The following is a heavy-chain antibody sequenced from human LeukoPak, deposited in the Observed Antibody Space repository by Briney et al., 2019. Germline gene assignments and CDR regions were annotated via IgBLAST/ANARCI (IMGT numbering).Heavy chain of an antibody. V-gene: IGHV3-21*01. CDR3: AELGITMIGGV. Sequence: GGSLRLSCAASGFTFSRYTMNWFRQAPGKGLEWVSSISNNSGFKKYADSLKGRFTISGDNAKNSLYLQMNSLRAEDTAVYYCAELGITMIGGVWGKGTTVTISS. CDR1: GFTFSRYT. D-gene: IGHD3-10*02. CDR2: ISNNSGFK. J-gene: IGHJ6*04.